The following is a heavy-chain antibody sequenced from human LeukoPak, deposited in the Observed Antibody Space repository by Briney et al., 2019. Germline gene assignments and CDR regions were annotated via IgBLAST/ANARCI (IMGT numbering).Heavy chain of an antibody. Sequence: GGSLRLSCAASGLTFSSYAMSWVRQAPGKGLEWVSGISGSGGSTYYADSVKGRFTISRDNSKNTLYLQMNSLRAEDTAVYYCAKDGSGSHYPLLYWGQGTLVTVSS. CDR2: ISGSGGST. CDR3: AKDGSGSHYPLLY. V-gene: IGHV3-23*01. J-gene: IGHJ4*02. CDR1: GLTFSSYA. D-gene: IGHD3-10*01.